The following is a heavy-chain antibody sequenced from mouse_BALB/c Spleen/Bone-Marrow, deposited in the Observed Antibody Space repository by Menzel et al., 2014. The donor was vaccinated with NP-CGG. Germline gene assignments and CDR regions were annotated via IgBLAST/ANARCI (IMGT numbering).Heavy chain of an antibody. D-gene: IGHD1-2*01. J-gene: IGHJ3*01. CDR2: IYPENSDT. CDR1: GYTFTSYW. CDR3: TRELRLLFAY. Sequence: EVQLQQSGTVLARSGASVKMSCKASGYTFTSYWMHWVKQRPGQGLEWIGAIYPENSDTSYNQKFKGKAKLTAVTSTSTAYMKLSSLTNEDSAVYYCTRELRLLFAYWGQGTLVTVSA. V-gene: IGHV1-5*01.